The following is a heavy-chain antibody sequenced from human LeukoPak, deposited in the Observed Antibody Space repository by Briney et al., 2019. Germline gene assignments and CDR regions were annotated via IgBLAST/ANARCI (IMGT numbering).Heavy chain of an antibody. CDR3: ARVFAIFGVADY. Sequence: GSLRLSCAASGFTFRGYAMHWVRQAPGKGVEGVAVITHDESNKYYADSVKGRFTISRDNAKNSLYLQMNSLRAEDTAVYYCARVFAIFGVADYRGQGTLVTVSS. CDR1: GFTFRGYA. D-gene: IGHD3-3*01. CDR2: ITHDESNK. V-gene: IGHV3-30-3*01. J-gene: IGHJ4*02.